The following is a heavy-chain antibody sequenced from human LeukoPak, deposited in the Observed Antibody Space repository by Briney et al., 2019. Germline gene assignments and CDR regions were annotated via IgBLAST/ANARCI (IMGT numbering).Heavy chain of an antibody. CDR1: GYTFTGYY. D-gene: IGHD3-3*01. J-gene: IGHJ5*02. CDR3: ARGFWPPRKNWFVP. CDR2: INPNSGGT. Sequence: ASVKVSCEASGYTFTGYYMLWVRQAPGQGLEWMGWINPNSGGTNYAQKFQGRVTMTRNTSISTAYMELSRLRSDDTAVCYCARGFWPPRKNWFVPWGQGTLVTVSS. V-gene: IGHV1-2*02.